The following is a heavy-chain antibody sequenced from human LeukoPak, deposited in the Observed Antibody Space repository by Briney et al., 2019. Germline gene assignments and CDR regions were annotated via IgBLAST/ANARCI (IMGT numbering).Heavy chain of an antibody. CDR2: ISYDGSNK. Sequence: GGSLRLSRAASGFTFSSYAMHWVRQAPGKGLEWVAVISYDGSNKYYADSVKGRFTISRDNSKNTLYLQMNSLRAEDTAVYYCARQVGSGFTIDYWGQGTLVTVSS. D-gene: IGHD6-19*01. V-gene: IGHV3-30*04. J-gene: IGHJ4*02. CDR1: GFTFSSYA. CDR3: ARQVGSGFTIDY.